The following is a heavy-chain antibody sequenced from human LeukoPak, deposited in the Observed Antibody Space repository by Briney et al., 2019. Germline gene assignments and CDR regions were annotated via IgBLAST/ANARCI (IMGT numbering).Heavy chain of an antibody. CDR3: ARHSIVGATYYYMDV. CDR2: MYYGGST. D-gene: IGHD1-26*01. Sequence: SGTLSLTCTVSGGSTSSSSYYWGWIRQPPGKGLEWIGSMYYGGSTYYNPSLKSRVTISVDTSKNQFSLKLSSVTAADTAVYYCARHSIVGATYYYMDVWGKGTTVTVSS. CDR1: GGSTSSSSYY. V-gene: IGHV4-39*01. J-gene: IGHJ6*03.